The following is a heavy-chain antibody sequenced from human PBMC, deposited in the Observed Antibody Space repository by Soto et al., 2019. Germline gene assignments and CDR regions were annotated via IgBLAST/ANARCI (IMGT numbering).Heavy chain of an antibody. D-gene: IGHD1-20*01. CDR1: GGSFSGYY. CDR3: ASRYNWKQTDY. J-gene: IGHJ4*02. CDR2: INHSGST. V-gene: IGHV4-34*01. Sequence: PSETLSLTCAVYGGSFSGYYWSWIRQPPGKGLEWIGEINHSGSTNYNPSLKSRVTISVDTSKNQFSLKLSSVTAADRAVYYCASRYNWKQTDYWGQGTLVTVSS.